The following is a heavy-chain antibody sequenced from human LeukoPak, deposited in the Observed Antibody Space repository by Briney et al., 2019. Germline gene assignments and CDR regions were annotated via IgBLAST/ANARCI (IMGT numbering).Heavy chain of an antibody. CDR1: GFTFSSYA. Sequence: GGSLRLSCAASGFTFSSYAMSWVRQAPGKGLEWVSAISGSGGSTYYADSVKGRFTISRDNAKNSLYLQMNSLRAEDTAVYYCARPNYDFWSGYYIYWGQGTLVTVSS. J-gene: IGHJ4*02. CDR3: ARPNYDFWSGYYIY. D-gene: IGHD3-3*01. CDR2: ISGSGGST. V-gene: IGHV3-23*01.